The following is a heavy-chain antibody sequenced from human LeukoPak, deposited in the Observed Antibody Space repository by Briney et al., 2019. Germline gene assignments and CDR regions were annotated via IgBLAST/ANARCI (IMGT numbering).Heavy chain of an antibody. D-gene: IGHD4-17*01. CDR3: LRGSYGGVLDY. CDR2: INVNKGNT. CDR1: GYSFTSYG. V-gene: IGHV1-18*01. J-gene: IGHJ4*02. Sequence: ASVKVSCKASGYSFTSYGITWVRQAPGQGLEWMGWINVNKGNTKYEEKFQGRVTMTKDTSTNTAYMDLTSLRSDDTAVYYCLRGSYGGVLDYWGQGTLVTVSS.